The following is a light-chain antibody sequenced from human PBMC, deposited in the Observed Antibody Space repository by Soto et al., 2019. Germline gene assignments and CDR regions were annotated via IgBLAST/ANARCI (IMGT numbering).Light chain of an antibody. CDR3: QQYGSSPWT. J-gene: IGKJ1*01. CDR2: GAS. CDR1: RSVSSTF. V-gene: IGKV3-20*01. Sequence: EIVLTQSPGTLSVSPGERATLSCRASRSVSSTFLAWYQQKRGQAPRLLIYGASSRSTGIPDRFSGSGSGTDFTLTISRLEPEAFGVYYCQQYGSSPWTFGQGTKLEIK.